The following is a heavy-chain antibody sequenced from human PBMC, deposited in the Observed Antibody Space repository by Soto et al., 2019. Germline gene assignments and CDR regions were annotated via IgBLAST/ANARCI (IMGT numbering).Heavy chain of an antibody. V-gene: IGHV4-59*01. J-gene: IGHJ4*02. CDR1: GGSISSYY. CDR3: AAGEIQPYYFDY. CDR2: IYYSGST. D-gene: IGHD1-26*01. Sequence: PSXTLSLTCTVSGGSISSYYCSWIRQPPGKGLEWIGYIYYSGSTNYNPSLKSRVTISVDTSKNQFSLKLSSVTAADTAVYYCAAGEIQPYYFDYWGQGTLVTVSS.